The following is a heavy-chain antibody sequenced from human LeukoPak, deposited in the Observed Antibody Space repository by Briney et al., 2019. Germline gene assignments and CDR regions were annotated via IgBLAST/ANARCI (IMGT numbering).Heavy chain of an antibody. D-gene: IGHD2-2*01. CDR2: ISGSGGST. CDR3: AKSSSKVVPAAIKDY. V-gene: IGHV3-23*01. J-gene: IGHJ4*02. Sequence: GGSLRLSCAASGFTFSSYAMSWVRQAPGKGLEWVSAISGSGGSTYYADSVKGRFTISRDNSKNTLYLQMNSLRAEDTAVCYCAKSSSKVVPAAIKDYWGQGTLVTVSS. CDR1: GFTFSSYA.